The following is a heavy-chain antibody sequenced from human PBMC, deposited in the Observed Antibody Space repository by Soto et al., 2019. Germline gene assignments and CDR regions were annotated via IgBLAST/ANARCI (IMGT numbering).Heavy chain of an antibody. Sequence: GGSLRLSCAASGFTFSSYGIHWVRQAPGKGLEWVAVISYDGSKKYYAESVKGRFTISRDNSKNTLYLQMNSLRAEDTAVYYCAAFDYWGQGTLVTVSS. CDR3: AAFDY. J-gene: IGHJ4*02. V-gene: IGHV3-30*03. CDR2: ISYDGSKK. CDR1: GFTFSSYG.